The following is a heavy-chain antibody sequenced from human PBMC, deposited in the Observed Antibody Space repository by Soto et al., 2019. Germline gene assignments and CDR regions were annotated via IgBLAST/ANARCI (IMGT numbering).Heavy chain of an antibody. V-gene: IGHV4-4*02. CDR3: ARRYGASFDY. Sequence: SETLSLTCTVSGDSISSTNWWSWVRQPPGKGLEWIGEIYHSGRINSNPSLESRVTMSVDKSKNQFSLNLSSVTAADTAVYYCARRYGASFDYWGQGTLVTVSS. D-gene: IGHD4-17*01. CDR2: IYHSGRI. J-gene: IGHJ4*02. CDR1: GDSISSTNW.